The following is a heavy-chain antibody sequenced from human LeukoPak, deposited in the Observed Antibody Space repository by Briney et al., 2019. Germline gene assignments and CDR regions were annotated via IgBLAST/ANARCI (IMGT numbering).Heavy chain of an antibody. V-gene: IGHV3-74*01. CDR1: GFTLSNYW. CDR2: VYPDGTTT. J-gene: IGHJ6*02. D-gene: IGHD2-8*02. CDR3: TRVQAGRSGLMDV. Sequence: HPGGSLRLSCAASGFTLSNYWMHWVRQAPGEGLVWVSRVYPDGTTTNYAHSVTGRFTTSRDNAKNTLYLQMNSLRAEDTALYSCTRVQAGRSGLMDVWGRGTTVTVSS.